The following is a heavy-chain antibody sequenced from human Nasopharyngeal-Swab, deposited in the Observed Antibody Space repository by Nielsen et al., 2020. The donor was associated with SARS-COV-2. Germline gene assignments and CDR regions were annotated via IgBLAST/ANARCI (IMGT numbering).Heavy chain of an antibody. J-gene: IGHJ6*02. CDR2: IYPGDSDT. V-gene: IGHV5-51*01. CDR1: GYTFTDYW. CDR3: ARVRGYSGYDYFYNYGMDV. D-gene: IGHD5-12*01. Sequence: GGSLRLSCQGSGYTFTDYWIAWVRQIPGKGLEWMGIIYPGDSDTRYSPSFQGQVTMSADKSYSTAFLQWRSLKASDTATYYCARVRGYSGYDYFYNYGMDVWGQGTTVTVSS.